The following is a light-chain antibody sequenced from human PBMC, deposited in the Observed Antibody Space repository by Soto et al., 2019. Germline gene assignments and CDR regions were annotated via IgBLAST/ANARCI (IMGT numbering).Light chain of an antibody. CDR2: AAS. Sequence: DIQMTQSPSSLSASVGDRVTITCRASQTISSNLNWYQQKPGKAPNLLIYAASNLQSGVPSRFGGSGSGTDFTLTISSLQPEDFATYHWQPIYSTTWTFGQGTKVEIK. CDR1: QTISSN. V-gene: IGKV1-39*01. CDR3: QPIYSTTWT. J-gene: IGKJ1*01.